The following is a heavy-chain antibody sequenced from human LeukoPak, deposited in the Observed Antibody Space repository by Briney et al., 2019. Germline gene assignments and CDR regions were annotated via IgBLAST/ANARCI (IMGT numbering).Heavy chain of an antibody. CDR3: ARGQIYCSSSSCRWEAFDY. Sequence: GGSLRLSCAASGFTFSRYWMSSVRQAPGRGLEWVANIKQDGSEKYYVDSVKGRFTISRDNAKNSLYLQMNSLRAEDTAVYYCARGQIYCSSSSCRWEAFDYWGQGTLVTVSS. V-gene: IGHV3-7*05. CDR2: IKQDGSEK. D-gene: IGHD2-2*01. CDR1: GFTFSRYW. J-gene: IGHJ4*02.